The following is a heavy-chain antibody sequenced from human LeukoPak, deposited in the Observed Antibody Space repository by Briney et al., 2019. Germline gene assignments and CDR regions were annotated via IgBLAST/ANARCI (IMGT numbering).Heavy chain of an antibody. CDR2: SDPEDGER. CDR3: VTGFTTMAVDYFDY. Sequence: ASVKVSCKVSGKTLSDLSIRWLRQPPGKGLEWLGGSDPEDGERIYAQMFQGRVTMTEDTSIDTAYMELSSLRSEDTAVYYCVTGFTTMAVDYFDYWGQGTLVTVSP. V-gene: IGHV1-24*01. J-gene: IGHJ4*02. CDR1: GKTLSDLS. D-gene: IGHD5-18*01.